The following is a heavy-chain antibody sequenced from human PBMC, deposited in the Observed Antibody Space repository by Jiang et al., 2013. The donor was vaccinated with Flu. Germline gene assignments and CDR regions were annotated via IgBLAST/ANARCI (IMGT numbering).Heavy chain of an antibody. CDR1: GYTFTGYY. CDR3: ARELRAMVRGVIGFPGY. D-gene: IGHD3-10*01. V-gene: IGHV1-2*04. J-gene: IGHJ4*02. CDR2: INPNSGGT. Sequence: GAEVKKPGASVKVSCKASGYTFTGYYMHWVRQAPGQGLEWMGWINPNSGGTNYAQKFQGWVTMTRDTSISTAYMELSRLRSDDTAVYYCARELRAMVRGVIGFPGYWGQGTLVTVSS.